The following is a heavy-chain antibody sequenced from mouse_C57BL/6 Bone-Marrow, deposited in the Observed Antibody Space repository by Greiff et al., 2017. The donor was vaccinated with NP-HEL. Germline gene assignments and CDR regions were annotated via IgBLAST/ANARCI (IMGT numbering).Heavy chain of an antibody. CDR2: IDPSDSYT. Sequence: VQLQQPGAELVKPGASVKLSCKASGYTFTSYWMQWVKQRPGQGLEWIGEIDPSDSYTNYNQKFKGKATLTVDTSSSTAYMQLSSLTSEDSAVYDCAVITTPFAYWGQGTLVTVSA. CDR3: AVITTPFAY. J-gene: IGHJ3*01. V-gene: IGHV1-50*01. CDR1: GYTFTSYW. D-gene: IGHD1-1*01.